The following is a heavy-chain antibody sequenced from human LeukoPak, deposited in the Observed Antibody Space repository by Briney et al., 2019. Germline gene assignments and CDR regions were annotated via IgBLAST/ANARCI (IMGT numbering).Heavy chain of an antibody. CDR2: MNPNSGNT. CDR3: ARDKGMATTPEPQYYFDY. Sequence: ASVKVSCKASGGTFSSYAINWVRQATGQGLEWMGWMNPNSGNTGYAQKFQGRVTITRNTSISTAYMELSSLRSEDTAVYYCARDKGMATTPEPQYYFDYWGQGTLVTVSS. CDR1: GGTFSSYA. J-gene: IGHJ4*02. D-gene: IGHD5-24*01. V-gene: IGHV1-8*03.